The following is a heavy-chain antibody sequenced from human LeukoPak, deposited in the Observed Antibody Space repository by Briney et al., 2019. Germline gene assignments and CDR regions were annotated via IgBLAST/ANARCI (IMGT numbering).Heavy chain of an antibody. CDR1: GFTFSNAW. J-gene: IGHJ3*02. CDR2: IKSKTDGGTT. CDR3: TTDVDYGDFATGAFDI. V-gene: IGHV3-15*01. D-gene: IGHD4-17*01. Sequence: PGGSLRLSFAASGFTFSNAWMSWVRQAPGKGLEWVGRIKSKTDGGTTDYAAPVKGRFTISRDDSKNTLYLQMNSLKTEDTAVYYCTTDVDYGDFATGAFDIWGQGTMVTVSS.